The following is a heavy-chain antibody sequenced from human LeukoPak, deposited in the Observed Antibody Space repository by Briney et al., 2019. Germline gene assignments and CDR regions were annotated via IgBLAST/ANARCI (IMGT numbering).Heavy chain of an antibody. J-gene: IGHJ4*02. CDR1: RFTFSNYA. CDR3: AKEGYSSSWNADFDY. D-gene: IGHD6-13*01. Sequence: GGSLELSCAASRFTFSNYAMSWVRQAPGKGLEWVSAISGSGGITYYADSVKGRFTISRDNSKNTLYLRMNSLRAEDTAVYYCAKEGYSSSWNADFDYWGQGTLVIVSS. CDR2: ISGSGGIT. V-gene: IGHV3-23*01.